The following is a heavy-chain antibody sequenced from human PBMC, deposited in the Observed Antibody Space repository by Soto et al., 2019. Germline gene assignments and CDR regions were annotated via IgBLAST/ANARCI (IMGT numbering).Heavy chain of an antibody. J-gene: IGHJ4*02. V-gene: IGHV4-30-4*01. CDR1: GVSITSGSYY. D-gene: IGHD3-22*01. Sequence: HVQLQESGPGPVTPSQTLSLSCTVSGVSITSGSYYWTWVRQSPGKGLEWMGYRYYSGNTYYNPSLHGRATISVDTSNNQFSLKLSSVTAADTAGYYCARGGYDTSGQTFIGWGPDCCGQGTLVTVSS. CDR2: RYYSGNT. CDR3: ARGGYDTSGQTFIGWGPDC.